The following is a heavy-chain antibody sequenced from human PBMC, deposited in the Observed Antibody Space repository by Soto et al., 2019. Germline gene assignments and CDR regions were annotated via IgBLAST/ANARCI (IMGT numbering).Heavy chain of an antibody. CDR3: ASRIQLWSPDAFDI. CDR1: GFTVSSNY. Sequence: GGSLRLSCADSGFTVSSNYMSWVRQAPGKGLEWVSVIYSGGSTYYADSVKGRFTISRDNSKNTLYLQMNSLRAEDTAVYYCASRIQLWSPDAFDIWGQGTMVTVSS. J-gene: IGHJ3*02. V-gene: IGHV3-53*01. CDR2: IYSGGST. D-gene: IGHD5-18*01.